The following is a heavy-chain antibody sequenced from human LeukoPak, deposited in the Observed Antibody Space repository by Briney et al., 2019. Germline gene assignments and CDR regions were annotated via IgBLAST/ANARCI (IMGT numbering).Heavy chain of an antibody. V-gene: IGHV1-2*02. CDR2: IDPNSGGT. CDR1: VYTFTDSY. J-gene: IGHJ4*02. CDR3: APDHSSIL. D-gene: IGHD1-14*01. Sequence: ASVKVSCTASVYTFTDSYMHWVRQAPGHGLEGMGWIDPNSGGTRYAQKFQGRVTMTRDTSISTANMELSRLTSDDTAVYYCAPDHSSILWGQGTLVTVSS.